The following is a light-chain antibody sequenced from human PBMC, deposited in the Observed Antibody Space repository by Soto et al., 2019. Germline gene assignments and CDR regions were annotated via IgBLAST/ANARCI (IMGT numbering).Light chain of an antibody. CDR2: EVT. CDR1: SSDIGGYDH. CDR3: GSFAGPVWV. J-gene: IGLJ3*02. V-gene: IGLV2-8*01. Sequence: QSALTQPPSAPGSPGQSVTISCTGTSSDIGGYDHVSWYRQDPGKAPKVMIYEVTKRPSGVPDRFSGSKAGNTASLTVFGLQAEDEANYYCGSFAGPVWVFGGGTKLTVL.